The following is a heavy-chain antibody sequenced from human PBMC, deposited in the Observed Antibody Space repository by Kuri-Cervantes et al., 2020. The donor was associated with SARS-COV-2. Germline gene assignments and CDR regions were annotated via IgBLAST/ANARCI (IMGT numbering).Heavy chain of an antibody. V-gene: IGHV1-2*02. CDR1: GYTFTGYY. J-gene: IGHJ3*02. CDR2: INPNSGGT. D-gene: IGHD2-2*01. CDR3: AREGDIVVVHDAFDI. Sequence: ASVKVSCKASGYTFTGYYMHWVRQAPGQGLEWMGWINPNSGGTNYAQKFQGRVTMTRDTSISTAYMELSRLRSDDTAVYYCAREGDIVVVHDAFDIWGQGTMVTVSS.